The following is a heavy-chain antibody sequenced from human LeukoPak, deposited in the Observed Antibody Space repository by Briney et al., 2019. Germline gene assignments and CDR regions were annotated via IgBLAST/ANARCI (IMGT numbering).Heavy chain of an antibody. D-gene: IGHD4-23*01. J-gene: IGHJ6*03. CDR3: AGDYGGNTYYMDV. CDR1: GGTFSSYA. CDR2: IIPIFGTA. V-gene: IGHV1-69*05. Sequence: SVKASCKASGGTFSSYAISWVRQAPGQGLGWMGGIIPIFGTANYAQKFQGRVTITTDESTSTAYMELSSLRSEDTAVYYCAGDYGGNTYYMDVWGKGTTVTVSS.